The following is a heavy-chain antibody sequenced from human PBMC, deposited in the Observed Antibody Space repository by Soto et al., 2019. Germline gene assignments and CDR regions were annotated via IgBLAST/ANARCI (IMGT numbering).Heavy chain of an antibody. V-gene: IGHV5-51*01. D-gene: IGHD6-19*01. CDR3: ARHHSSGWYFMSAFDI. CDR2: IYPGDSDT. CDR1: GYSFTSYW. J-gene: IGHJ3*02. Sequence: GGSLRLSCKGSGYSFTSYWIGWVRQMPGKGLEWMGIIYPGDSDTRYSPSFQGQVTISADKSISTAYLQWSSLKASDTAMYYCARHHSSGWYFMSAFDIWGQGTMVTVSS.